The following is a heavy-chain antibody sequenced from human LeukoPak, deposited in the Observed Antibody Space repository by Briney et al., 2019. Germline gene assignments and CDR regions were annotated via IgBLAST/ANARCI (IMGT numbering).Heavy chain of an antibody. CDR1: EFSLNDYC. CDR2: IGGSDSII. CDR3: AREMVAGTFDS. J-gene: IGHJ4*02. Sequence: RGSLRLSCTASEFSLNDYCMRRLGQAPGQGLQWVSDIGGSDSIIAYAGFVRGRFTTSRDFASNSVYLQMNSLRDDDTAVYFCAREMVAGTFDSWGQGTLVTVSS. D-gene: IGHD6-19*01. V-gene: IGHV3-11*01.